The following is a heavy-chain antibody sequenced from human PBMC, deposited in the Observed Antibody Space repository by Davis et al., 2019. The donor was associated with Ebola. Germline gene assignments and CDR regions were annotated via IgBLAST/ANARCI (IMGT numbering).Heavy chain of an antibody. V-gene: IGHV1-46*01. CDR1: GYTFTSYY. D-gene: IGHD3-22*01. CDR3: ASFRYYDSSGEESIDY. Sequence: ASLKVSCKASGYTFTSYYMHWVRQAPGQGLEWMGIINPSGGSTSYAQKFQGRVTMTRDTSTSTVYMELSSLRSEDTAVYYCASFRYYDSSGEESIDYWGQGTLVTVSS. CDR2: INPSGGST. J-gene: IGHJ4*02.